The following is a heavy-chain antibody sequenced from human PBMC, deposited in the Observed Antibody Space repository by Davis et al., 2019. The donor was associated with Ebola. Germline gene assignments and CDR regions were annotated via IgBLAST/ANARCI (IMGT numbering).Heavy chain of an antibody. CDR1: GGTFSSYT. CDR3: ARGFRTTVTTFDP. V-gene: IGHV1-46*01. J-gene: IGHJ5*02. Sequence: AASVKVSCKASGGTFSSYTISWVRQAPGQGLEWMGIINPSGGSTSYAQKFQGRVTMTRNTSKTIAYMELRSLRYEDTAVYYCARGFRTTVTTFDPWGQGTLVTVSS. D-gene: IGHD4-17*01. CDR2: INPSGGST.